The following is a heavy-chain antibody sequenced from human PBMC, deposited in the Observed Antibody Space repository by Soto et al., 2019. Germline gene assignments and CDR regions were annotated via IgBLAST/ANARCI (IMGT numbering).Heavy chain of an antibody. CDR2: INSDGSST. J-gene: IGHJ6*03. Sequence: GGSLRLSCAASGFTFSSYWMHWVRQAPGKGLVWVSRINSDGSSTSYADSVKGRFTISRDNAKNTLYLQMNSLRAEDTAVYYCARVRDVKGYDFWSGYYIPYDYYMDVWGKGTTVTVSS. CDR1: GFTFSSYW. CDR3: ARVRDVKGYDFWSGYYIPYDYYMDV. D-gene: IGHD3-3*01. V-gene: IGHV3-74*01.